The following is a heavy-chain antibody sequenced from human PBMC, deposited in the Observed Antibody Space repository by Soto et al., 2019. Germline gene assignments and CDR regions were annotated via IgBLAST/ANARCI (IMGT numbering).Heavy chain of an antibody. CDR1: GYTFTSYD. CDR2: MNPNSDNT. V-gene: IGHV1-8*01. Sequence: ASVKVSCKASGYTFTSYDINWVQQATGQGLEWMGWMNPNSDNTGCAQKFQGRVTMTRNTSISTAYMELSSLRSEDTAVYYCARGDSHFDWLLSAFDIWGQGTMVTVS. D-gene: IGHD3-9*01. CDR3: ARGDSHFDWLLSAFDI. J-gene: IGHJ3*02.